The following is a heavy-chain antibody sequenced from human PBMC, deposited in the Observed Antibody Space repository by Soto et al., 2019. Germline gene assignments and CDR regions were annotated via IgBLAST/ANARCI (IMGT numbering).Heavy chain of an antibody. V-gene: IGHV3-21*01. CDR1: GFTFSSYS. Sequence: EVQLVESGGGLVKPGGSLRLSCAASGFTFSSYSMNWVRQAPGKGLEWVSSISSSSYIYYADSVKGRFTISRDNAKNSLYLQMNSLRAEDTAVYYCARDLVEDIAVAGTDAFDIWGQGTMVTVSS. J-gene: IGHJ3*02. CDR2: ISSSSYI. CDR3: ARDLVEDIAVAGTDAFDI. D-gene: IGHD6-19*01.